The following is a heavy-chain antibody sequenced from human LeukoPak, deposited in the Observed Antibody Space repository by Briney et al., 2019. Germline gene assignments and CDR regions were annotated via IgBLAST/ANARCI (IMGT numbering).Heavy chain of an antibody. D-gene: IGHD3-22*01. J-gene: IGHJ4*02. CDR1: GFTFDDYT. V-gene: IGHV3-43*01. CDR3: AKGRYDSSGYADY. CDR2: ISWDGGST. Sequence: PGGSLRLSCAASGFTFDDYTMHWVRQAPGKGLEWVSLISWDGGSTYYADSVKGRFTISRDNSKNSLYLQMNGLRTEDTALYYCAKGRYDSSGYADYWGQGTLVTVSS.